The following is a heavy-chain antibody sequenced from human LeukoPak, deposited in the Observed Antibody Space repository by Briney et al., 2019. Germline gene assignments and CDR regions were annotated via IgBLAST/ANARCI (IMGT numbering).Heavy chain of an antibody. Sequence: SETLSLTCAVSGYSISSGYYWGWIRQPPGKGLEWIGSIYHSGSTYYNPSLKSRVTISVDTSKNQFSLKLSSVTAADTAVYYCARRDDSSGYYPPYYYYYYMDVWGKGTTVTVSS. J-gene: IGHJ6*03. CDR1: GYSISSGYY. V-gene: IGHV4-38-2*01. D-gene: IGHD3-22*01. CDR3: ARRDDSSGYYPPYYYYYYMDV. CDR2: IYHSGST.